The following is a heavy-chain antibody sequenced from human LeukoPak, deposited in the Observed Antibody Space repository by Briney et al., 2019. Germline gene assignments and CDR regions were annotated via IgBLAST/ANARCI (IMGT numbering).Heavy chain of an antibody. CDR3: ARLSRDGYNYLDY. V-gene: IGHV4-34*01. D-gene: IGHD5-24*01. J-gene: IGHJ4*02. Sequence: PSETLSLTCAVYGGSFSGYYWSWIRQPPGQGLEWIGEINHSGSTNYNPSLKSRVTISVDTSKNQFSLKLSSVTAADTAVYYCARLSRDGYNYLDYWGKGTLVTVSS. CDR2: INHSGST. CDR1: GGSFSGYY.